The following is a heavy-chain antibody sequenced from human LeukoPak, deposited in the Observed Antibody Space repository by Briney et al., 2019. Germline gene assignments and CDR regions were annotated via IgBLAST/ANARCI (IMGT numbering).Heavy chain of an antibody. CDR3: AATIGVRYYYGMDV. Sequence: SETLSLTCTVSGGSISSSSYYWGWIRQPPGKGLEWIGSIYYSGSTYYNPSLKSRVTISVDTSKNQFSLKLSSVTAADTAVYYCAATIGVRYYYGMDVWGQGTTVTVSS. CDR1: GGSISSSSYY. J-gene: IGHJ6*02. D-gene: IGHD5-24*01. CDR2: IYYSGST. V-gene: IGHV4-39*01.